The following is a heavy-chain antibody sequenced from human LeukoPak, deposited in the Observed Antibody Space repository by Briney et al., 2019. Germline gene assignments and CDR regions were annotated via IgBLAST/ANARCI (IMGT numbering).Heavy chain of an antibody. CDR1: GFTVSSDC. Sequence: GGSLRLSCAVSGFTVSSDCMSWVRQAPGKGLEWVSVIYRDSTTYYTDSVKGRFTISRDNSKNTLYLQMNSLRPEDTAVYYCAREPGAGGFQHWGQGTLVTVSS. D-gene: IGHD6-19*01. CDR3: AREPGAGGFQH. V-gene: IGHV3-66*02. CDR2: IYRDSTT. J-gene: IGHJ1*01.